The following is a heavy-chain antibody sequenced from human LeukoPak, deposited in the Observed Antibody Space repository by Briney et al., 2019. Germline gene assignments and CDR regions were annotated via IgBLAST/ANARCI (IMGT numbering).Heavy chain of an antibody. CDR2: ISAYNGNT. D-gene: IGHD1-26*01. Sequence: APVKVSCKASGYTFTSYGISWVRQAPGQGLEWMGWISAYNGNTNYAQKLQGRVTMTTDTSTSTAYMELRSLRSDDTAVYYCARDISAYSGSYSDYWGQGTLVTVSS. V-gene: IGHV1-18*01. CDR1: GYTFTSYG. CDR3: ARDISAYSGSYSDY. J-gene: IGHJ4*02.